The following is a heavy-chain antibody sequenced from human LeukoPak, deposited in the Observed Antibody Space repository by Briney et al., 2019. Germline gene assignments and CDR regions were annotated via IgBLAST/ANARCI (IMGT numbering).Heavy chain of an antibody. CDR3: ARDEISGSYGDY. CDR1: GYTFTSYG. J-gene: IGHJ4*02. V-gene: IGHV1-18*01. D-gene: IGHD3-10*01. CDR2: ISAYNGNT. Sequence: ASVTVSCKASGYTFTSYGSSWFRQAPGQGLEWMGWISAYNGNTNYAQKLQGRVTITTDTSPSTAYMELRSLRSDDTAVYYCARDEISGSYGDYWGQGTLVTVSS.